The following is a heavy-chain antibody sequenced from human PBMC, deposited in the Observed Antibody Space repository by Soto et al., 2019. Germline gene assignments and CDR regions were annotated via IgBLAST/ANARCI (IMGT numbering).Heavy chain of an antibody. CDR3: ARPLIAAAGTGFDP. V-gene: IGHV3-30-3*01. CDR1: GFTFSSYA. CDR2: ISYDGSNK. Sequence: GSLRLSCAASGFTFSSYAMHWVRQAPGKGLEWVAVISYDGSNKYYADSVKGRFTISRDNAKNSLYLQMNSLRAEDTAVYYCARPLIAAAGTGFDPWGQGTLVTVSS. J-gene: IGHJ5*02. D-gene: IGHD6-13*01.